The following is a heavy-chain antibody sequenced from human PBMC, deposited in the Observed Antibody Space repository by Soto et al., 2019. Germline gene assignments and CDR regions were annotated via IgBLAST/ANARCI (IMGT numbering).Heavy chain of an antibody. CDR3: ARVLSGGSNWYDYMDV. CDR2: ISSSSSVI. V-gene: IGHV3-48*01. Sequence: EVQLVESGGGLVQPGGSLRLSCATSGFILSDCAMNWVRQAPGKGLERVSYISSSSSVIDYADSVKGRFTVSRDNARNSLYLQMNSLRAEDTAVYYCARVLSGGSNWYDYMDVWGKGTTVTVSS. D-gene: IGHD7-27*01. J-gene: IGHJ6*03. CDR1: GFILSDCA.